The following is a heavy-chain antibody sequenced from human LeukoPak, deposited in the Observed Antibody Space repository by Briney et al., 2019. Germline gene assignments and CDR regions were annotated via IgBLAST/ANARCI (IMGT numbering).Heavy chain of an antibody. J-gene: IGHJ6*03. D-gene: IGHD3/OR15-3a*01. CDR3: ARPTWTNYMDV. Sequence: GGSLRLSCAASGFTLSSSEMNWVRQAPGKGLEWVSYISRSGSTIFYADSVKGRFAISRDNAKNSVSLQMNSLRAEDTAVYFCARPTWTNYMDVWGKGTAVTISS. CDR1: GFTLSSSE. V-gene: IGHV3-48*03. CDR2: ISRSGSTI.